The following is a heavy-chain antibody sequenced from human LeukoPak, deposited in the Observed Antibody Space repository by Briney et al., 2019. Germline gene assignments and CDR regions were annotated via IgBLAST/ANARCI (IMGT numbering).Heavy chain of an antibody. Sequence: SETLSLTCAVYGGSFSGYYWSWIRQTPEKGLEWIGEINHSGSTNYSPSLKSRVTLSVDTSKNQFSLKLSSVTAADTAVYFCARVLSGGNTDYFDYWGQGTLVTVSS. J-gene: IGHJ4*02. CDR2: INHSGST. CDR1: GGSFSGYY. V-gene: IGHV4-34*01. D-gene: IGHD4-23*01. CDR3: ARVLSGGNTDYFDY.